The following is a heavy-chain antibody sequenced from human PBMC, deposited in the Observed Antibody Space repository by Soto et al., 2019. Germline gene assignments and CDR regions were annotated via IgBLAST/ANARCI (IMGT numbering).Heavy chain of an antibody. CDR1: GVSVNSGSFY. V-gene: IGHV4-61*01. J-gene: IGHJ4*02. D-gene: IGHD4-17*01. Sequence: SESLSLTCTVSGVSVNSGSFYWTWIRQPPGKGLEWIGFVSYSGTTKYNASLKSRVTISVDTSRSQISLKVSSVTAADTAVYYCARGATVTHSDYWGQGTLVTVSA. CDR3: ARGATVTHSDY. CDR2: VSYSGTT.